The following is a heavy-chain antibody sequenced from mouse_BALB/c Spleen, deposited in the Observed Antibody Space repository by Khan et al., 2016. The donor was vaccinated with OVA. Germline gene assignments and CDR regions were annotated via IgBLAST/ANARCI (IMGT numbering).Heavy chain of an antibody. Sequence: VQLKQSGPGLVKPSQFLSLTCTVTGYSITSDYAWNWIRQFPGNKLEWMGYISYSGRTSYNPSLKSRISINRDTSKNQFFLQLNSVTTEDTATSYCARSVTITTVVATDFDYWGQGTTLTVSS. CDR1: GYSITSDYA. CDR3: ARSVTITTVVATDFDY. J-gene: IGHJ2*01. V-gene: IGHV3-2*02. CDR2: ISYSGRT. D-gene: IGHD1-1*01.